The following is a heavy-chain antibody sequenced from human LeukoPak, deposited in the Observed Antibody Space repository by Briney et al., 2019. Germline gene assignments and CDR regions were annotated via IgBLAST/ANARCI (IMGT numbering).Heavy chain of an antibody. D-gene: IGHD6-19*01. V-gene: IGHV4-59*01. J-gene: IGHJ4*02. CDR3: AREAVAGTCFDY. CDR2: IYYSGST. Sequence: PSETLSLTCTVSGGSISSYYWSWIRQPPGKGLEWIGYIYYSGSTNYNPSLKSRVTISVDTSKNQFSLKLSSVTAADTAVYYCAREAVAGTCFDYWVQGTLVTVSS. CDR1: GGSISSYY.